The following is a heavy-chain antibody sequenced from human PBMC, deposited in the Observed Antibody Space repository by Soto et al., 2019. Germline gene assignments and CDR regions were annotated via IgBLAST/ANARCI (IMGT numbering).Heavy chain of an antibody. CDR3: ARVGLNYCSSTSCYRSKPSGYFDY. J-gene: IGHJ4*02. CDR2: IYYSGST. Sequence: SETLSLTCTVSGGSISSGDYYWSWIRQPPGKGLEWIGYIYYSGSTYYNPSLKSRVTISVDTSKNQFSLKLSSVTAADTAVYYCARVGLNYCSSTSCYRSKPSGYFDYWGQGTLVTVSS. D-gene: IGHD2-2*02. CDR1: GGSISSGDYY. V-gene: IGHV4-30-4*01.